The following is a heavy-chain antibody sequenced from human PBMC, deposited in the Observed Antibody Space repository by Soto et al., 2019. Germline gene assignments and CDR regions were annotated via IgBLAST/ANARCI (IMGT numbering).Heavy chain of an antibody. J-gene: IGHJ4*02. CDR1: GGSISSGGYY. D-gene: IGHD6-13*01. V-gene: IGHV4-31*03. CDR2: IYYSGST. Sequence: PSETLSLTCTVSGGSISSGGYYWSWIRQHPGKGLEWIGYIYYSGSTYYNPSLKSRVTISVDTSKNQFSLKLSSVTAADTAAYYCARASIAAAGTSICDYWGQGTLVTVSS. CDR3: ARASIAAAGTSICDY.